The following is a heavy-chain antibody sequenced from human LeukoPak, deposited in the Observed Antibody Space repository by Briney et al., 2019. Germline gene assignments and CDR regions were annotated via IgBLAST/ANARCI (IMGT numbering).Heavy chain of an antibody. V-gene: IGHV3-53*01. CDR3: ARFSRGTNSGS. D-gene: IGHD1-26*01. Sequence: PGGSLRLSCAASGFTVSSTYMSWVRQAPGKGLEWVSVIYSGGTTYYADSVKGRFTISRDNSKNTLYLQMNSLRAEDTAVYYCARFSRGTNSGSWGQGTLVTVSS. CDR2: IYSGGTT. J-gene: IGHJ5*02. CDR1: GFTVSSTY.